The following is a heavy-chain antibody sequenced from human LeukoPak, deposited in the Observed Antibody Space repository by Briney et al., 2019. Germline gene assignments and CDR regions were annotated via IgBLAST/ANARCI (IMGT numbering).Heavy chain of an antibody. CDR3: ARDLGAAGTLSFFDY. CDR2: ISAYNGNT. Sequence: GASVKVSCRASGYIFSSCGINWMRQAPGQGPEWMGWISAYNGNTNYAQNLQGRVTMTTDTSTSTAYMELRSLRSDDTAVYYCARDLGAAGTLSFFDYWGQGTLVTVSS. V-gene: IGHV1-18*04. D-gene: IGHD6-13*01. J-gene: IGHJ4*02. CDR1: GYIFSSCG.